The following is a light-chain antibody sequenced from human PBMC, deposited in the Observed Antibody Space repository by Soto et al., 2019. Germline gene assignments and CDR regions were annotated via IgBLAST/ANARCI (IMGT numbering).Light chain of an antibody. CDR3: HQYDNLSQT. J-gene: IGKJ3*01. V-gene: IGKV1-33*01. CDR1: QCINTF. CDR2: AAS. Sequence: IQLTLSPSSLSASVGDRVTITCRAIQCINTFLAWYQQKPGKAPKLLIYAASTLQTGVPSRFSGSGSGTDFTFTISSLQPEDIATYFCHQYDNLSQTFGPGTKVDIK.